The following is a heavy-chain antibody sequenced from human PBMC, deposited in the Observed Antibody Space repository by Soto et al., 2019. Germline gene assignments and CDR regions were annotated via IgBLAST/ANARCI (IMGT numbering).Heavy chain of an antibody. V-gene: IGHV1-69*02. CDR1: GGTFSSYT. Sequence: SVKVSCKASGGTFSSYTISWVRQAPGQGLEWMGRIIPILGIANYAQKFQGRVTITADKSTSTAYMELSSLRSEDTAVYYCASSGGYSYGPIDYWGQGTLVTVSS. CDR2: IIPILGIA. J-gene: IGHJ4*02. CDR3: ASSGGYSYGPIDY. D-gene: IGHD5-18*01.